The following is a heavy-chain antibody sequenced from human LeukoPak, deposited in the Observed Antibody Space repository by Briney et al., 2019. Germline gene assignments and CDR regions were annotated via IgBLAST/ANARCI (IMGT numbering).Heavy chain of an antibody. CDR3: AKDRNSEYFDY. CDR1: GFTFSSYA. J-gene: IGHJ4*02. Sequence: GASLRLSCAASGFTFSSYAMSWVRQAPRKGLEWVSAISGSGGSTYYADSVKGRFTISRDNSKNTLYLQMNSLRAEDTAVYYCAKDRNSEYFDYWGQGTLVTVSS. CDR2: ISGSGGST. V-gene: IGHV3-23*01. D-gene: IGHD1-26*01.